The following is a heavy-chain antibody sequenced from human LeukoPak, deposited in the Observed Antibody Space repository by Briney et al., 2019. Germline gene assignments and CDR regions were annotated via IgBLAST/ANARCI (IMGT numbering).Heavy chain of an antibody. CDR3: AGAYSSGWYYFDY. D-gene: IGHD6-13*01. Sequence: GGSLRLSCAASGFTFSSYAMHWVRQAPGKGLEWVAVIWYDGSNKYYADSVKGRFTISRDNSKNTLYLRMNGLRAEDTAVYYCAGAYSSGWYYFDYWGQGTLVTVSS. J-gene: IGHJ4*02. V-gene: IGHV3-33*08. CDR1: GFTFSSYA. CDR2: IWYDGSNK.